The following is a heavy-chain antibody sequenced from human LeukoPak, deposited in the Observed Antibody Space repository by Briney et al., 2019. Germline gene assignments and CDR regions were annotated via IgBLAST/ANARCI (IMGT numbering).Heavy chain of an antibody. V-gene: IGHV4-39*01. CDR3: ARQGRMLRGVDFYYYMDV. Sequence: PSETLSLTCTVSGGSFSSSSSYWGWLRQPPGTGLEWIGSIYYSGSTYYNPSLKSRVTISEDTSKNQFSLKLSSVTAADTAVYYCARQGRMLRGVDFYYYMDVWGKGTLVTISS. CDR1: GGSFSSSSSY. D-gene: IGHD3-10*01. J-gene: IGHJ6*03. CDR2: IYYSGST.